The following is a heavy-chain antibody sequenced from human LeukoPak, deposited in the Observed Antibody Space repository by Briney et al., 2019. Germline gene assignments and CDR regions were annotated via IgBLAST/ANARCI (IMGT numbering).Heavy chain of an antibody. V-gene: IGHV4-59*02. D-gene: IGHD6-19*01. CDR3: ARAGSGWSFDY. CDR1: GGSVSTYY. CDR2: VSHSGNT. Sequence: PSETLSLTCTVSGGSVSTYYLSWIRQPPGKELEWIGYVSHSGNTNCNPSLKSRLTMSLDTSKNHFSMRLTSVNAADTAVYYCARAGSGWSFDYWGQGSLVTVSS. J-gene: IGHJ4*02.